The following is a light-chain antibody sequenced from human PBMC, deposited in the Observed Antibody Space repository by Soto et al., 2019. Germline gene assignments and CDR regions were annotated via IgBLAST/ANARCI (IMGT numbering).Light chain of an antibody. CDR2: DVT. CDR3: CSYAGTYSLL. Sequence: QSVLTQPRSVSGSPGQSVTISCTGTSSDVGGYTSVSWYQQHPGKAPKVMIYDVTKRPSGVPDRFSGSRSANTASLTISGLQAEDEADYYCCSYAGTYSLLFGGGTKLTVL. J-gene: IGLJ2*01. V-gene: IGLV2-11*01. CDR1: SSDVGGYTS.